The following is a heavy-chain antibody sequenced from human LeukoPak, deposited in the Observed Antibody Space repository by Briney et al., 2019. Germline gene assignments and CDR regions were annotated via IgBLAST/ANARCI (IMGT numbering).Heavy chain of an antibody. CDR3: ARTDYGDYEGSYYYYGMDV. D-gene: IGHD4-17*01. CDR2: MNPNSGNT. J-gene: IGHJ6*02. V-gene: IGHV1-8*01. Sequence: ASVKVSCKASGYTFTSYDINWVRQATGQGLEWMGWMNPNSGNTGYAQRFQGRVTMTRNTSICTAYMELSSLRPEDTAVYYCARTDYGDYEGSYYYYGMDVWGQGTTVTVSS. CDR1: GYTFTSYD.